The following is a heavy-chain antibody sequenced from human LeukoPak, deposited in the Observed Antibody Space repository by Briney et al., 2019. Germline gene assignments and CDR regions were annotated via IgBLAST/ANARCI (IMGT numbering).Heavy chain of an antibody. CDR1: GFAVSSKY. J-gene: IGHJ4*02. D-gene: IGHD1-26*01. Sequence: GGSLRLSCVASGFAVSSKYMSWIRRAPGKGLEWISVIYTGGSAHYPDSVMGRFTISRDDSKNTVSLQMNSLRAEDTCVYYCASINWWDQTVMDNWGQGTLVTVSS. CDR3: ASINWWDQTVMDN. V-gene: IGHV3-66*01. CDR2: IYTGGSA.